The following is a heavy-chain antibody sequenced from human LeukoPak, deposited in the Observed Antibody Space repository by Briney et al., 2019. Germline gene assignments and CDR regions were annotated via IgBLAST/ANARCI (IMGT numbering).Heavy chain of an antibody. Sequence: GGSLRLSCAGSGFTFTGYWMHWVRQAPGKGLEWVSSISSSSSYIYYADSVKGRFTISRDNAKNSLYLQMNSLRAEDTAVYYCAVVRGVIWSVFMDVWGKGTTVTISS. V-gene: IGHV3-21*01. CDR2: ISSSSSYI. CDR3: AVVRGVIWSVFMDV. CDR1: GFTFTGYW. D-gene: IGHD3-10*01. J-gene: IGHJ6*03.